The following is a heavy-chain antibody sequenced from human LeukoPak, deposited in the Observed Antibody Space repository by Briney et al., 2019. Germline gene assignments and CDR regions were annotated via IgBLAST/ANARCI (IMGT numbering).Heavy chain of an antibody. CDR2: ISYDGSNK. J-gene: IGHJ6*02. CDR3: AKDIGGGGSYGYAPENYYGMDV. D-gene: IGHD5-18*01. V-gene: IGHV3-30-3*01. Sequence: PGGSLRLSCAASGFTFSSYAMHWVRQAPGKGLEWVAVISYDGSNKYYADSVKGRFTISRDNSKNTLYLQMNSLRAEDTALYYCAKDIGGGGSYGYAPENYYGMDVWGQGTTVTVSS. CDR1: GFTFSSYA.